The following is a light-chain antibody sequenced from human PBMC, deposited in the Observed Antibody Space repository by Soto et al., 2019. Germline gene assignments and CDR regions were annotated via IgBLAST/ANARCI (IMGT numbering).Light chain of an antibody. CDR1: QSVSSSY. Sequence: EIVLTQSPGTLSLSPGERATLSCRASQSVSSSYLAWYQQKPGQAPRPLIYGASSRATGIPDRFSGSGSGTHFSLAISRLEPEDFAVYYCQQYGSSPLYTFGQGTKLEIK. J-gene: IGKJ2*01. CDR2: GAS. V-gene: IGKV3-20*01. CDR3: QQYGSSPLYT.